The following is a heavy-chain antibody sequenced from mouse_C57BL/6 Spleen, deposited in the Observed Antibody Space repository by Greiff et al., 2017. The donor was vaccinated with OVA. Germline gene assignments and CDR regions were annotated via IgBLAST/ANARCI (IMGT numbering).Heavy chain of an antibody. J-gene: IGHJ2*01. CDR3: ARSGTYFDY. CDR1: GYTFTSYW. CDR2: IDPSDSET. V-gene: IGHV1-52*01. Sequence: QVQLQQSGAELVRPGPSVKLSCKASGYTFTSYWMHWVKQRPIQGLEWIGNIDPSDSETHYNQKIKDKATLTVDKSSSTAYMPLSSLTSEDSAVYYCARSGTYFDYWGQGTTLTVSS. D-gene: IGHD4-1*01.